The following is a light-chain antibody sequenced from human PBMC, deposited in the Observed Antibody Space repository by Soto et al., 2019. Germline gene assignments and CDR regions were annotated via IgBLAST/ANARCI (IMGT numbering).Light chain of an antibody. Sequence: DIQMTQSPSTLSASVGDRVTITCRASQSISSWLVWYQQKPGKAPKLLIYDASSLESGVPSRFSGSGSGTEFTLTISSLQPDDFATYYCQQYNSYPPATFGQGTKVEIK. CDR3: QQYNSYPPAT. CDR1: QSISSW. J-gene: IGKJ1*01. CDR2: DAS. V-gene: IGKV1-5*01.